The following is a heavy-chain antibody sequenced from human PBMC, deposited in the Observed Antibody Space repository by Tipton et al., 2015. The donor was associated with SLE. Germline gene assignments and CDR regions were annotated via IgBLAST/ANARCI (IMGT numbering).Heavy chain of an antibody. CDR3: AKHGAGTYFQH. V-gene: IGHV3-23*03. J-gene: IGHJ1*01. D-gene: IGHD6-13*01. CDR1: GFTFSNYA. CDR2: IYSGGST. Sequence: SLRLSCGGFGFTFSNYAMSWVRQAPGKGLEWVSVIYSGGSTYYADSVKGRFTISRDNSKNTLHLQMNSLRAEDTAVYYCAKHGAGTYFQHWGQGTLVTVSS.